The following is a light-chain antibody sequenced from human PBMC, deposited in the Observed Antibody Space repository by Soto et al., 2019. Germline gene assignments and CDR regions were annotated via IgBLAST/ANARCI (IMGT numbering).Light chain of an antibody. V-gene: IGLV2-14*01. CDR2: EVS. Sequence: QSVLTQPASVSGSPGQSITISCTGTSSDVGRYDYVSWYQQHPGRAPKLMIYEVSNRPSGVSNRFSGSKSGNTASLTISGLQAEDEADYYCCSYVGGYSYVFGIGTKVTVL. J-gene: IGLJ1*01. CDR1: SSDVGRYDY. CDR3: CSYVGGYSYV.